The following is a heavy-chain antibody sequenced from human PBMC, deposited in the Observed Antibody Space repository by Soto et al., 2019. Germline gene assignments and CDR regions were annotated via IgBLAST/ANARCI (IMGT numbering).Heavy chain of an antibody. Sequence: GGSLRLSCAASGFTFSSYWMSWVRQAPGKGLEWVANIKQDGSEKYYVDSVKGRFTISRDNAKNSLYLQMNSLRAEDTAVYYCAREGYCSGGSCYPLGYFDYWGQGTLVTVSS. J-gene: IGHJ4*02. CDR2: IKQDGSEK. D-gene: IGHD2-15*01. CDR3: AREGYCSGGSCYPLGYFDY. V-gene: IGHV3-7*01. CDR1: GFTFSSYW.